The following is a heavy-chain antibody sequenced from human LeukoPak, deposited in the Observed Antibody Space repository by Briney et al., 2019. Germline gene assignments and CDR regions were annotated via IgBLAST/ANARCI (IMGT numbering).Heavy chain of an antibody. V-gene: IGHV3-23*01. Sequence: GGSLRLSCAASGFTFSNSAMSWVRQAPGKGLEWVSIISGSGDNTYYTDSVKGRFTISRDNSRNTLYLQMNSLRAEDTATYYCAKNRGISSGFFDYWGQGSLVTVSS. D-gene: IGHD6-6*01. J-gene: IGHJ4*02. CDR3: AKNRGISSGFFDY. CDR2: ISGSGDNT. CDR1: GFTFSNSA.